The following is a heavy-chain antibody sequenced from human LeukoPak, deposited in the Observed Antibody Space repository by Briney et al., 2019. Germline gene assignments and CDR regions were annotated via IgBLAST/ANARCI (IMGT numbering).Heavy chain of an antibody. D-gene: IGHD3-10*01. Sequence: GGSLRLSCAASGFTFSSYGMHWVRQAPGKGLEWVAVIASYGGNQVYADSVKGRFTISRDNSKNTLYLQMNSLRAEDTAVYYCARVITMVRGVPGAFDIWGQGTMVTVSS. CDR1: GFTFSSYG. J-gene: IGHJ3*02. V-gene: IGHV3-30*03. CDR3: ARVITMVRGVPGAFDI. CDR2: IASYGGNQ.